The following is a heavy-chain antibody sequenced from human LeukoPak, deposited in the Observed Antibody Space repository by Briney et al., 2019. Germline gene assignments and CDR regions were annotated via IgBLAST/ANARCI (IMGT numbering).Heavy chain of an antibody. D-gene: IGHD3-22*01. J-gene: IGHJ3*02. V-gene: IGHV3-9*01. CDR2: ISWNSGSI. CDR3: AKGPYDSSGYYLYDAFDI. CDR1: GFTFDDYA. Sequence: GRSLRLSCAASGFTFDDYAMHWVRQAPGKGLEWVSGISWNSGSIGYADSVKGRFTISRDNAKNSLYLQMNNLRAEDTALYYCAKGPYDSSGYYLYDAFDIWGQGTMVTVSS.